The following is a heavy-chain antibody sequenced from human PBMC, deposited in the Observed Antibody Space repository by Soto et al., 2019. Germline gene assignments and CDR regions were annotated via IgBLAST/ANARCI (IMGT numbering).Heavy chain of an antibody. CDR1: GFTVSSNY. D-gene: IGHD2-15*01. V-gene: IGHV3-66*01. CDR3: AVDIEVTGMGHYYFDY. Sequence: EVQLVDSGGGLVRTGGSLRLSCAASGFTVSSNYISWVRQAPGKGLEWVSVIYADGTTYYADSVKDRFTISRDNSKNTVSLQMSSLRAEYTAVYYCAVDIEVTGMGHYYFDYWGQGALVTVSS. J-gene: IGHJ4*02. CDR2: IYADGTT.